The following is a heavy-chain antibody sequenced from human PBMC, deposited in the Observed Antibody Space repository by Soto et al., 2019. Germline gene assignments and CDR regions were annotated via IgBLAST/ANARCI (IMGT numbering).Heavy chain of an antibody. J-gene: IGHJ4*02. CDR2: INHSGST. Sequence: SETLSLTCAVYGGSFSGYYWSWIRQPPGKGLEWIGEINHSGSTNYNPSLKSRVTISVDTSKNQFSLKLSSVTAADTAVYYCARDRSLEYWGQGTLVTVSS. V-gene: IGHV4-34*01. CDR1: GGSFSGYY. CDR3: ARDRSLEY.